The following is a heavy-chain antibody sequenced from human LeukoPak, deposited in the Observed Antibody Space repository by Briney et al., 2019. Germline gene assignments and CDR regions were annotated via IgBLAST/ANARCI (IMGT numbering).Heavy chain of an antibody. V-gene: IGHV3-11*01. J-gene: IGHJ6*03. CDR2: ISSSGSTI. D-gene: IGHD3-10*01. Sequence: GGSLRLSCAASGFTFSDYYMSWIRQAPGKGVEWVSYISSSGSTIYYADSVKGRFTISRDNAKNSLYLQMNSLRAEDTAVYYCARDYYGSGSYYNELYYYYMDVWGKGTTVTVSS. CDR1: GFTFSDYY. CDR3: ARDYYGSGSYYNELYYYYMDV.